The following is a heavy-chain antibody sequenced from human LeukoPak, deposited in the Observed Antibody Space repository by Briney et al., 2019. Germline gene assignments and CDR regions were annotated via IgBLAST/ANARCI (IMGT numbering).Heavy chain of an antibody. Sequence: GGSLRLSCAASGFTFSTYGMHWVRQAPGKGLEWVAVVWYDGSNIHYVDSVKGRFTISRDNSKSTLYLQMNSLTAEDTAVYYCVKDVGGSYAFDYWGQGILVTVAS. CDR1: GFTFSTYG. CDR3: VKDVGGSYAFDY. V-gene: IGHV3-33*06. D-gene: IGHD1-26*01. J-gene: IGHJ4*02. CDR2: VWYDGSNI.